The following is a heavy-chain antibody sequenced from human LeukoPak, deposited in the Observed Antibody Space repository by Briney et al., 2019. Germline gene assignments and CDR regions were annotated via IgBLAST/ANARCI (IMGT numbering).Heavy chain of an antibody. V-gene: IGHV4-59*11. Sequence: PSETLSLTCTVSGGSISSHYWSWIRQPPGKGLEWIGYIYYSGSTNYNPSLKSRVTISVDTSKNQFSLKLSSVTAADTAVYYCARGKPYSSSSPYYYYMDVWGKGTTVTVSS. CDR1: GGSISSHY. CDR3: ARGKPYSSSSPYYYYMDV. D-gene: IGHD6-6*01. CDR2: IYYSGST. J-gene: IGHJ6*03.